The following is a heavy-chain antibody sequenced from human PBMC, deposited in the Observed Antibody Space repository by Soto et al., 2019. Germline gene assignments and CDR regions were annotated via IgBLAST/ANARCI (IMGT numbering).Heavy chain of an antibody. V-gene: IGHV4-34*01. D-gene: IGHD3-22*01. J-gene: IGHJ4*02. Sequence: QVQLQQWGAGLLKPSETLSLTCAVYGGSFSGYYWSWIGQPPGKGLEWIGEINHSGSTNYHPSLKSQVTISVDTSKKQFSLKLSSVTAADTAVYYCARGDTDFDYWGQGTLVTVSS. CDR2: INHSGST. CDR1: GGSFSGYY. CDR3: ARGDTDFDY.